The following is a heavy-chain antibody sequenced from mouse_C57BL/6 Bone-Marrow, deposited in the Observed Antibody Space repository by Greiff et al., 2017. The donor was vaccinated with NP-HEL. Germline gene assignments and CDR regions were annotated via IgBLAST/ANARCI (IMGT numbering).Heavy chain of an antibody. Sequence: VQLQQSGPELVKPGASVKIPCKASGYTFTDYNMDWVKQSHGKSLEWIGDINPNNGGTIYNQKFKGKATLTVDKSSSTAYMELRSLTAEDTAVYYCARCYWYFDVWGTGTTVTVSS. CDR2: INPNNGGT. CDR1: GYTFTDYN. CDR3: ARCYWYFDV. J-gene: IGHJ1*03. V-gene: IGHV1-18*01.